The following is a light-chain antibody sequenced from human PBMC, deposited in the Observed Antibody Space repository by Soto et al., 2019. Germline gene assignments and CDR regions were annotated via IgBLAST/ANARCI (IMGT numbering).Light chain of an antibody. J-gene: IGKJ5*01. CDR3: QQYNSYPIT. CDR2: DAS. Sequence: DIQMTQSPSTLSSSVGDRVTITCRASQSISRGLAWYQQKPGKAPNLLIYDASTLESGVPSRFSGSGSGTEFTLTISSLQPDDFATYYCQQYNSYPITFGQGTRLEIK. V-gene: IGKV1-5*01. CDR1: QSISRG.